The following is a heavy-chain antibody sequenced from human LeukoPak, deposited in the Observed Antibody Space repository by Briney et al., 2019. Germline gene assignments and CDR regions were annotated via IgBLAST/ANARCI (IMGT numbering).Heavy chain of an antibody. CDR2: ISTSGDYK. CDR1: GFTFSSSS. Sequence: PGGSLRLSCAASGFTFSSSSMNWVRQAPGNGLEWVSSISTSGDYKYYADALKGRFTISRDNAKNSLYLQMNSLRAEDTAVYYCARNAEVGSSFDYWGQGTLVTVSS. D-gene: IGHD3-10*01. V-gene: IGHV3-21*01. CDR3: ARNAEVGSSFDY. J-gene: IGHJ4*02.